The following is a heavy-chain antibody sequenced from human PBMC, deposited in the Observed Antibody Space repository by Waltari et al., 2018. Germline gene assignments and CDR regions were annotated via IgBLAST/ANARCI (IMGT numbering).Heavy chain of an antibody. J-gene: IGHJ3*01. CDR2: ISTTGSNT. D-gene: IGHD3-16*02. CDR3: ARDIAFGGVIVMNEAFDF. CDR1: VFTFSSYG. Sequence: QLYLVESGGGVVQPGRSLRLSCAASVFTFSSYGMHWARQPPGKGLEVVAVISTTGSNTYYADSVRGRFTIARDNSKNILYLQMNSLGAEDTAVYYCARDIAFGGVIVMNEAFDFRGRGTTVTVSP. V-gene: IGHV3-33*01.